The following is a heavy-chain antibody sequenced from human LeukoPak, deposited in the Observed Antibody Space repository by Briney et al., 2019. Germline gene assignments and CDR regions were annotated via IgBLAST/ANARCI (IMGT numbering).Heavy chain of an antibody. CDR3: ARDFSGSYLRTYYYYYMDV. D-gene: IGHD1-26*01. Sequence: ASVNVSCKASGYTFTSYGISWVRQAPGQGLECMGWISAYNGNTNYAQKLQGRVTMTTDTSTSTAYMELRSLRSDDTAVYYCARDFSGSYLRTYYYYYMDVWGKGTTVTVSS. CDR2: ISAYNGNT. CDR1: GYTFTSYG. J-gene: IGHJ6*03. V-gene: IGHV1-18*01.